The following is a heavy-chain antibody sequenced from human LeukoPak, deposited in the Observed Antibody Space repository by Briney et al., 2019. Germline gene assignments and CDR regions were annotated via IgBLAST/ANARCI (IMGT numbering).Heavy chain of an antibody. CDR1: GFTFSSYA. V-gene: IGHV3-30-3*01. J-gene: IGHJ4*02. CDR2: ISYDGSNK. Sequence: PGRSLRLSCAASGFTFSSYAMHWVRQAPGKGLEWVAVISYDGSNKYYADSVKGRFTISRDNSKNTLYLQMNSLRAEDTAVYYCARCSSWSYYFDYWGQGTLVTVSS. D-gene: IGHD6-13*01. CDR3: ARCSSWSYYFDY.